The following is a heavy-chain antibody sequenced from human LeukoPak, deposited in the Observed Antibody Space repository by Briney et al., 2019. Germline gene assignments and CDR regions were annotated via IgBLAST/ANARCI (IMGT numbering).Heavy chain of an antibody. D-gene: IGHD2-2*01. J-gene: IGHJ4*02. V-gene: IGHV4-59*01. CDR2: IFYSGST. CDR1: GGSISSYY. CDR3: ARDKKGTSCYDY. Sequence: SETLSLTCTVSGGSISSYYWSWIRQSPGKGLEWIGFIFYSGSTTYNPSLKSRVTISVDTSKNQFSLKLSSVTAADTAVYYCARDKKGTSCYDYWGQGTLVTVSS.